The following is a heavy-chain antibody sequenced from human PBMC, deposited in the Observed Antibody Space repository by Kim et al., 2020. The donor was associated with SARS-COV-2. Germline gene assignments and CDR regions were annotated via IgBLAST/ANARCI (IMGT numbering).Heavy chain of an antibody. Sequence: YAVSVKSRITINPDTSKNQFSLQLNSVTPEDTAVYYCAREMGSSWLGFDYWGQGTLVTVSS. J-gene: IGHJ4*02. V-gene: IGHV6-1*01. D-gene: IGHD6-13*01. CDR3: AREMGSSWLGFDY.